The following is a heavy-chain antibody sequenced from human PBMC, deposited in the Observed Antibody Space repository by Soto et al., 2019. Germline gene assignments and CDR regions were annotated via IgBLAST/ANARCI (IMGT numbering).Heavy chain of an antibody. CDR1: GFTFSSYG. Sequence: QVQLVESGGGVVQPGRSLRLSCAASGFTFSSYGMHWVRQAPGKGLEWVAVISYDGSNKYYADSVKGRFTISRDNSKNTLYLQMNSLRAEDTAVYYCAKVSDILTGYLNYYGMDVWGQGTTVTVSS. CDR2: ISYDGSNK. V-gene: IGHV3-30*18. D-gene: IGHD3-9*01. J-gene: IGHJ6*02. CDR3: AKVSDILTGYLNYYGMDV.